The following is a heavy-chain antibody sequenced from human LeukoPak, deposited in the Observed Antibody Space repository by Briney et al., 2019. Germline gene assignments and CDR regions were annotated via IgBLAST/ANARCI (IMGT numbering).Heavy chain of an antibody. CDR1: GYTFTSYG. V-gene: IGHV1-18*01. CDR2: ISAYNGNT. J-gene: IGHJ4*02. D-gene: IGHD3-3*01. Sequence: ASVKVSCKASGYTFTSYGISWVRQAPGQGLEWMGWISAYNGNTNYAQKLQGRVTMTTDTSTSTAYMELRSLRSDDTAVYYCARDAVRYYDFWSGYYVIWGQGTLVTVSP. CDR3: ARDAVRYYDFWSGYYVI.